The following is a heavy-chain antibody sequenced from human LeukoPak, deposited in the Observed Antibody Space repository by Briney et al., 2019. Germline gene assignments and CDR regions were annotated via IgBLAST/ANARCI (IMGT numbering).Heavy chain of an antibody. CDR1: GYSFTSYW. D-gene: IGHD5-18*01. V-gene: IGHV5-51*01. Sequence: GESLKISCKGSGYSFTSYWIGWVRQMPGKGLEWMGIIYPGDSDTRYSPSFQGQVTISADKSISTAYLQWSSLKASDTAMYYCVRSRGYSYGYPYYFDYWGQGTLVTVSS. J-gene: IGHJ4*02. CDR2: IYPGDSDT. CDR3: VRSRGYSYGYPYYFDY.